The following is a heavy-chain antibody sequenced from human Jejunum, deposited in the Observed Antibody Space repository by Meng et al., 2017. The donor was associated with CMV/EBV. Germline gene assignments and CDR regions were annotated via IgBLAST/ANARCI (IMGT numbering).Heavy chain of an antibody. CDR1: GYTFSTYT. J-gene: IGHJ5*02. V-gene: IGHV7-4-1*02. D-gene: IGHD2/OR15-2a*01. Sequence: QWHRVQTGSELKKPGASVKVSCKASGYTFSTYTINWVRQAHGRGLEWMGWISANTGTPTYTQGFTGRFVFSLDTSVSTAYLQISSLKAEDTAVYYCARGGNFDPWGQGTLVTVSS. CDR3: ARGGNFDP. CDR2: ISANTGTP.